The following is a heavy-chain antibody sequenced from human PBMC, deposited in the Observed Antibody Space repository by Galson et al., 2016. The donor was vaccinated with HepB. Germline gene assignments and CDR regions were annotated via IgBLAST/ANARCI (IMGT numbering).Heavy chain of an antibody. J-gene: IGHJ5*02. V-gene: IGHV3-64D*06. D-gene: IGHD1-26*01. CDR3: VRVVNGSYYT. CDR1: GFIFSAYA. CDR2: TSGNADIT. Sequence: SLRLSCAASGFIFSAYAMHWVRQAPGTGLECVSATSGNADITHYVDSVKGRFTTSKDFSKSTLYLQMSSLRVEDTAVYYRVRVVNGSYYTWGQGTLVTVSS.